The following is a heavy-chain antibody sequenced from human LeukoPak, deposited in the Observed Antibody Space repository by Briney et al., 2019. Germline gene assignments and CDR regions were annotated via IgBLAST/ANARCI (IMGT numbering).Heavy chain of an antibody. CDR3: AKEPRRVSYADF. V-gene: IGHV3-23*01. CDR2: ISANGGKT. CDR1: GFTFSDYA. D-gene: IGHD2-21*01. Sequence: GGSLGLSCAASGFTFSDYAMSWVRQAPGKGLEWVSAISANGGKTYYAGSVKGRFRISRDNSRNTVYLQMNSLRAEDRAIYHCAKEPRRVSYADFWGQGTLVTVSS. J-gene: IGHJ4*03.